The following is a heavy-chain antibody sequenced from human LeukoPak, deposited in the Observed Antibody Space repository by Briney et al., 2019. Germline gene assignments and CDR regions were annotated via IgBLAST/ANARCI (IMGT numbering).Heavy chain of an antibody. CDR3: AGLVGRYSSGLYYYYFDY. D-gene: IGHD3-22*01. V-gene: IGHV4-34*01. CDR2: MYLSGTT. J-gene: IGHJ4*02. CDR1: GESFSDYY. Sequence: SETLSLTCAVHGESFSDYYWIWIRQPPGKGLEWIGEMYLSGTTHSNPSVKSRVTISIDKSKNQFFLNLSSVTAADTAVYYCAGLVGRYSSGLYYYYFDYWGQGTLVTVSS.